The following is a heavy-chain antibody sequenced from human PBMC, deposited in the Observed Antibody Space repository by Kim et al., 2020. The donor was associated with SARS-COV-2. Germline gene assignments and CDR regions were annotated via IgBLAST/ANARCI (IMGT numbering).Heavy chain of an antibody. CDR3: ARGAARCDP. D-gene: IGHD2-15*01. CDR1: GDSISDSY. CDR2: VYFSGTT. Sequence: SETLSLTCTVSGDSISDSYCSWIRQPPGKGLEWIGFVYFSGTTNYNPSLKSRVTLSVDTSKNQFSLLLRSVTAADTAVYYCARGAARCDPWGKGTLVTVSS. J-gene: IGHJ5*02. V-gene: IGHV4-59*01.